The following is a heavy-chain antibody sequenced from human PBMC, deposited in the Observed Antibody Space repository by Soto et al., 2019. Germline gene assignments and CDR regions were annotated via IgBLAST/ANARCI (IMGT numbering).Heavy chain of an antibody. CDR3: AKDKVPVVVTAPFDY. CDR1: GFTFSSYG. D-gene: IGHD2-21*02. Sequence: QVQLVESGGGVVQPGRSLRLSCAASGFTFSSYGMHWVRQAPGKGPEWVAVISYDGSNKYYADSVKGRFTISRDNSKNTLYLQMNSLRAEDMAVYYCAKDKVPVVVTAPFDYWGQGTLVTVSS. J-gene: IGHJ4*02. V-gene: IGHV3-30*18. CDR2: ISYDGSNK.